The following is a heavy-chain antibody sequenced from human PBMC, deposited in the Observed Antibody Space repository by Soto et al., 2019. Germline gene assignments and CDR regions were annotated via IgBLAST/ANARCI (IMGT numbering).Heavy chain of an antibody. CDR1: GFTFSSYG. CDR3: ARDPIGQLWTPVHFDY. J-gene: IGHJ4*02. Sequence: PGGSLRLSCAASGFTFSSYGMHWVRQAPGKGLEWVAVIWYDGSNKYYADSVKGRFTISRDNSKNTPYLQMNSLRAEDTAVYYCARDPIGQLWTPVHFDYWGQGTLVTVSS. D-gene: IGHD5-18*01. V-gene: IGHV3-33*01. CDR2: IWYDGSNK.